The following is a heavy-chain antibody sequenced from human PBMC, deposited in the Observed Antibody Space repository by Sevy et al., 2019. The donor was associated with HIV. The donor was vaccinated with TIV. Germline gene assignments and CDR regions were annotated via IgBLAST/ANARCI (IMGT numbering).Heavy chain of an antibody. J-gene: IGHJ4*02. Sequence: GGSLRLSCTASGFTFTDYAMNWVRQSPGKGLEWVAFFKRQADGGTLDHAGSVKGRFNISRDDSKSIVYLQMNDLKTEDTGVYYRTRWKGAQSFFDYWGQGALVTVSS. D-gene: IGHD1-1*01. V-gene: IGHV3-49*04. CDR2: FKRQADGGTL. CDR1: GFTFTDYA. CDR3: TRWKGAQSFFDY.